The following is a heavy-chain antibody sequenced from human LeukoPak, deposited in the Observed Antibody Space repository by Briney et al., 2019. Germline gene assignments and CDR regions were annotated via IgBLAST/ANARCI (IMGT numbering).Heavy chain of an antibody. J-gene: IGHJ5*02. V-gene: IGHV4-59*01. CDR3: AREGIKYGDDAWFDP. Sequence: SETLSLTCTVSGGSISSYYWSWIRQPPGKGLEWIGYIYYSGSTNYNPSLKSRVTISVDTSKNQFSLKLSSVTAADTAAYYCAREGIKYGDDAWFDPWGQGTLVTVSS. CDR1: GGSISSYY. CDR2: IYYSGST. D-gene: IGHD4-17*01.